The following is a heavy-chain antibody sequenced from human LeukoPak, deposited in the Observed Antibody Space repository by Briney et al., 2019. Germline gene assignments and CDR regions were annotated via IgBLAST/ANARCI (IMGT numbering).Heavy chain of an antibody. CDR2: FDPEDGET. V-gene: IGHV1-24*01. Sequence: ASVKVSCKVSGYTLTELSMHWVRQAPGKGLEWMGGFDPEDGETIYAQKFQGRVTMTEDTSTDTAYMELSSLRSEDTAVYYCATPRTENYYDSSGYYQFDYWGQGTLVTVS. D-gene: IGHD3-22*01. CDR1: GYTLTELS. CDR3: ATPRTENYYDSSGYYQFDY. J-gene: IGHJ4*02.